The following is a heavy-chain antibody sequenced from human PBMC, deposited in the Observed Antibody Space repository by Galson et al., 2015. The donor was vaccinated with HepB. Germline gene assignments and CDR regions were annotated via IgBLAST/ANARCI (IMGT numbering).Heavy chain of an antibody. J-gene: IGHJ6*02. Sequence: SLRLSCAGSGFTFSDIWMTWVRQVPGKGLEWVANIKKDESEKNYVDSVKGRFTISRDNTKNSLYLQMNSLRVEDTAVYYCAKNLWALDVWGQGTTVTVSS. V-gene: IGHV3-7*03. CDR2: IKKDESEK. D-gene: IGHD1-26*01. CDR3: AKNLWALDV. CDR1: GFTFSDIW.